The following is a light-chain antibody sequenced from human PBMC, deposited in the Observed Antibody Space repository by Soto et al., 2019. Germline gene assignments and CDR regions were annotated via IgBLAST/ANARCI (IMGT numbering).Light chain of an antibody. CDR1: QPIGTS. V-gene: IGKV1-39*01. CDR3: QQGYNTFWA. Sequence: DIQMTPSPSSLSAFVGDSVTVNCRASQPIGTSLHWYQQRAGTAPKVLISAATKLQSGVPSRFSGRGSGTDFTLTISNLQPEDSATYFCQQGYNTFWAFGRGTKVDI. J-gene: IGKJ1*01. CDR2: AAT.